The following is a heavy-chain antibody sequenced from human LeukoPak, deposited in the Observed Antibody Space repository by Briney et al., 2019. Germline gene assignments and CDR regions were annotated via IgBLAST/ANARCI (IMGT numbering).Heavy chain of an antibody. D-gene: IGHD6-13*01. Sequence: ASVKVSCKASGYTFTSYAMHWVRQAPGQRLEWMGWISAYNGNTNYAQKLQGRVTMTTDTSTSTAYMELRSLRSDDTAVYYCARGYIGGSSWYGVDDYWGQGTLVTVSS. CDR2: ISAYNGNT. CDR1: GYTFTSYA. V-gene: IGHV1-18*01. CDR3: ARGYIGGSSWYGVDDY. J-gene: IGHJ4*02.